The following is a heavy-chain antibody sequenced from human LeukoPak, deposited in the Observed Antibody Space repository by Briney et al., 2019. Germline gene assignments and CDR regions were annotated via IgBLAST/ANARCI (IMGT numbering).Heavy chain of an antibody. V-gene: IGHV3-53*01. CDR1: GFTVSGNY. Sequence: PGGSPRLFCAASGFTVSGNYMSWVRQAPGKGLEGVSVIYSGYSGGSTYYADSVKGRFTISKDTSKNTLYLQMSSLRAEDTAVYYCARENNYGSAFDYWGQGTLVTVSS. J-gene: IGHJ4*02. CDR3: ARENNYGSAFDY. D-gene: IGHD3-10*01. CDR2: IYSGYSGGST.